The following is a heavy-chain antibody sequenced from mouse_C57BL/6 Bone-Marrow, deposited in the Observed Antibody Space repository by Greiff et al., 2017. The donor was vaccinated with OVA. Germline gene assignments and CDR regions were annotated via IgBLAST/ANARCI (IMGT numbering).Heavy chain of an antibody. J-gene: IGHJ3*01. D-gene: IGHD1-2*01. CDR3: ARRSLGGFAY. CDR1: GYTFTDYY. CDR2: INPNNGGT. V-gene: IGHV1-26*01. Sequence: EVQLQQSGPELVKPGASVKISCKASGYTFTDYYMNWVKQSHGKSLEWIGDINPNNGGTSYNQKFKGKATLTVDKSSSTAYMELRSLTSEDSAVYYCARRSLGGFAYWGQGTLVTVSA.